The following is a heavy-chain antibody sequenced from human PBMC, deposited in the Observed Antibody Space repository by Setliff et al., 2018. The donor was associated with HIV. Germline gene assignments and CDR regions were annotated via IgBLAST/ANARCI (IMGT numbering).Heavy chain of an antibody. CDR2: IHAGNGYT. CDR3: ARIWGIPPLYYFDY. D-gene: IGHD3-16*01. V-gene: IGHV1-3*01. Sequence: GPSVKVSCKASGYTFTSYAMHWVRQAPGQRLEWMGWIHAGNGYTKYSQKFQGRVTFTRDTSASAAYMDLSSLRSEDTAVYYCARIWGIPPLYYFDYWGQGTLVTV. CDR1: GYTFTSYA. J-gene: IGHJ4*02.